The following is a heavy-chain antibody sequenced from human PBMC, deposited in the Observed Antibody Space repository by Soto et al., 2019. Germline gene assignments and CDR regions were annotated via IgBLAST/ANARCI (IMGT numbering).Heavy chain of an antibody. D-gene: IGHD5-12*01. CDR3: ARRRDRWLPHLDY. V-gene: IGHV4-39*01. CDR2: IYYSGST. J-gene: IGHJ4*02. CDR1: GGSISSSSYY. Sequence: PSETLSLTCTVSGGSISSSSYYWGWIRQPPGKGLEWIGSIYYSGSTYYNPSLKSRVTISVDTSKNQFSLKLSSVTAADTAVYYCARRRDRWLPHLDYWGQGTLVTVSS.